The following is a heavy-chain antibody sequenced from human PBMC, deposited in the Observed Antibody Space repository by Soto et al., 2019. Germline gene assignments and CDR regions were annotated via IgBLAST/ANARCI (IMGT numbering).Heavy chain of an antibody. CDR3: AREGGDVTLEEVVPAASLTYYMDV. CDR2: IWYDGSNK. Sequence: GGSLRLSCAASGFTFSSYGMHWVRQAPGKGLEWVAVIWYDGSNKYYADSVKGRFTISRDNSKNTLYLQMNSLRAEDTAVYYCAREGGDVTLEEVVPAASLTYYMDVWGKGTTVTVSS. V-gene: IGHV3-33*01. D-gene: IGHD2-2*01. J-gene: IGHJ6*03. CDR1: GFTFSSYG.